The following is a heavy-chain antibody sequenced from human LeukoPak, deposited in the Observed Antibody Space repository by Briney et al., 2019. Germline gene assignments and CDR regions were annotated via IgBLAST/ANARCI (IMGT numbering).Heavy chain of an antibody. Sequence: PGGSLRLSCAASGFTFSNAWMTWVRQAPGKGLEWVSTISGSGGDTYYAESVKGRFTISRDNSKDALYLQMDSLRAEDTAVYYCAKQSTARSLGEGGRGTLVTVSS. CDR1: GFTFSNAW. CDR2: ISGSGGDT. D-gene: IGHD6-6*01. CDR3: AKQSTARSLGE. V-gene: IGHV3-23*01. J-gene: IGHJ4*02.